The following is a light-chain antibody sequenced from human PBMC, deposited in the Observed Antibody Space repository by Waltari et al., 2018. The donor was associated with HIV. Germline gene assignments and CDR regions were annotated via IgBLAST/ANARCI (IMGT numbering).Light chain of an antibody. CDR1: ALPYRY. V-gene: IGLV3-10*01. CDR3: FSTNSGGNQGL. J-gene: IGLJ2*01. Sequence: SHELTQPPSVSVSPGQAARITCSGDALPYRYVYWYQQKSGQAPVLGLHEGSRRPSGIPERISGSTTVTMATLTIRGAQVEDEADYYCFSTNSGGNQGLFGGGTKLIVL. CDR2: EGS.